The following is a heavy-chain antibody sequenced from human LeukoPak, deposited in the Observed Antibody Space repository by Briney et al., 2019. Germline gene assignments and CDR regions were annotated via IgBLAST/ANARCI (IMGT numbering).Heavy chain of an antibody. V-gene: IGHV3-74*01. Sequence: GGSLRLSCAASGFTFSSYWMHWVRQAPGKGLVWVSRINSAGSSTSYADSVKGRFTISRDNAKNTLYLQMNSLRAEDTAVYYCARVLVAAAVDYWGQGTLVTVSS. CDR1: GFTFSSYW. CDR3: ARVLVAAAVDY. J-gene: IGHJ4*02. D-gene: IGHD2-15*01. CDR2: INSAGSST.